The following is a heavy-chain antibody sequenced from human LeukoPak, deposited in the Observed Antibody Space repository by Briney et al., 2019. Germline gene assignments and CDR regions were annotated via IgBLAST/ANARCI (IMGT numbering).Heavy chain of an antibody. D-gene: IGHD3-10*01. CDR1: GVSISSYY. Sequence: SETLSLTCTVSGVSISSYYWSWIRQPPGKGLEWIGYIYYSGSTNYNPSLKGRVTISVDTSKNQFSLKLSSVTAADTAVYYCARSGRTGYYYGSGSMSFDYWGQGTLVTVSS. V-gene: IGHV4-59*08. CDR3: ARSGRTGYYYGSGSMSFDY. J-gene: IGHJ4*02. CDR2: IYYSGST.